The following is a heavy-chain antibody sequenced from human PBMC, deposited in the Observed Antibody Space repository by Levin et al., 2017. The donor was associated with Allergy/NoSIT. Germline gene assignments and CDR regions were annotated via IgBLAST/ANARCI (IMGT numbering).Heavy chain of an antibody. CDR3: AGELVAISSGNYIYGLDV. J-gene: IGHJ6*02. D-gene: IGHD1-1*01. CDR1: GYTFTGYY. Sequence: GESLKISCKASGYTFTGYYMHWVRQAPGQGPEWMGWINPNSGGTNYAQKFQGRVTMTRDTSISTAYMELSRLRSDDTALYYCAGELVAISSGNYIYGLDVWGQGTTVTVSS. CDR2: INPNSGGT. V-gene: IGHV1-2*02.